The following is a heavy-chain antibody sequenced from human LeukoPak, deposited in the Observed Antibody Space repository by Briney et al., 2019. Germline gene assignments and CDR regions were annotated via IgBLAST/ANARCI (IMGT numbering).Heavy chain of an antibody. J-gene: IGHJ4*02. Sequence: SETLSLTCAVYGGSFSGYSWSWIRQPPGKRLEYIGEINHSGSTNYNPSLKSRVTISVDTSKNQFSLKLSSVTAADTAVYYCARLTEDYWGQGTLVTVSS. V-gene: IGHV4-34*01. CDR3: ARLTEDY. CDR2: INHSGST. CDR1: GGSFSGYS. D-gene: IGHD1-20*01.